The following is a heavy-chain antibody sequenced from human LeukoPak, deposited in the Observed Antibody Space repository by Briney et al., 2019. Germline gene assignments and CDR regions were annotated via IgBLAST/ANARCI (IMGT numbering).Heavy chain of an antibody. D-gene: IGHD6-13*01. V-gene: IGHV3-21*01. CDR3: ARDSSSWVDY. Sequence: GGSLRLSCASSGFTFSSYSMNWVRQAPGKGLEWVSSISSSSSYIYYADSVKGRFTISRDNAKNSLYLQMNSLRAEDTAVYYCARDSSSWVDYWGQGTLVTVSS. CDR2: ISSSSSYI. J-gene: IGHJ4*02. CDR1: GFTFSSYS.